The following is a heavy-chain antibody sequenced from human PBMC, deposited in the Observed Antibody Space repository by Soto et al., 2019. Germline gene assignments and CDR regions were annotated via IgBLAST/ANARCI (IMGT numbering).Heavy chain of an antibody. V-gene: IGHV4-34*01. J-gene: IGHJ4*02. CDR2: INHSGST. CDR1: GGSFSGYY. D-gene: IGHD5-12*01. CDR3: ARGTVGVATGYYFDY. Sequence: ETLSLTCAVYGGSFSGYYWSWIRQPPGKGLEWIGEINHSGSTNYNPSLKSRVTISVDTSKNQFSLKLSSVTAADTAVYYCARGTVGVATGYYFDYWGQGTLVTVSS.